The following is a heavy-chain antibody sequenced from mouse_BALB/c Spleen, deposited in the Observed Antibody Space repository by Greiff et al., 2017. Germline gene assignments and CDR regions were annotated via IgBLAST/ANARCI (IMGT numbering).Heavy chain of an antibody. V-gene: IGHV3-2*02. CDR3: ASPIYYYGSSRGYYAMDY. CDR2: ISYSGST. D-gene: IGHD1-1*01. CDR1: GYSITSDYA. Sequence: EVMLVESGPGLVKPSQSLSLTCTVTGYSITSDYAWNWIRQFPGNKLEWMGYISYSGSTSYNPSLKSRISITRDTSKNQFFLQLNSVTTEDTATYYCASPIYYYGSSRGYYAMDYWGQGTSVTVSS. J-gene: IGHJ4*01.